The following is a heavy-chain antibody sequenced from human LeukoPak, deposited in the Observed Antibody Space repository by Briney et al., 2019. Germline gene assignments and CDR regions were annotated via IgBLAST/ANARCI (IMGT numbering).Heavy chain of an antibody. CDR3: AKGPSTLITHLDY. CDR1: GFTFSSYS. D-gene: IGHD3-16*01. V-gene: IGHV3-21*04. J-gene: IGHJ4*02. Sequence: GGSLRLSCAASGFTFSSYSMNWVRQAPGKGLEWVSSISGSSSYIYYADSVKGRFTISRDNSKNMLYLQMNSLRAEDAAVYYCAKGPSTLITHLDYWGQGTLVAVSS. CDR2: ISGSSSYI.